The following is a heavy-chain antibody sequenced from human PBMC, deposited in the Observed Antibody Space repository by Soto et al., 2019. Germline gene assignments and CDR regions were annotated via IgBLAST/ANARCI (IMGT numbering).Heavy chain of an antibody. V-gene: IGHV1-69*01. D-gene: IGHD3-10*01. J-gene: IGHJ4*02. CDR3: ARDRDDYGSGNYYNLLDF. CDR1: GGIFSTYA. CDR2: IIPIFGTP. Sequence: QVQLVQSGAEVKKPGSSVKVSCKASGGIFSTYAISWLRQAPGQGLEWMGGIIPIFGTPNYAQRFQGRVTLTADESTSTAYMELSRLRSEDTAVYYCARDRDDYGSGNYYNLLDFWGQGTLVTVSS.